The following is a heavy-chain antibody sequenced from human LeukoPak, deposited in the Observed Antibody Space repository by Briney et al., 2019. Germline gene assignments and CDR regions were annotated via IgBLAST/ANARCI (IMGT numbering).Heavy chain of an antibody. V-gene: IGHV3-74*01. J-gene: IGHJ4*02. Sequence: GGSLRLSCVASGFTFSGYWMHWVRQGPGTGLVWVSRIYKDGSTTTYADSVMGRVTISRDNAKNTLYLQMDSLRVEDTAVYYCATEGPTGGRSFDYWGQGPLVTVSS. CDR2: IYKDGSTT. CDR3: ATEGPTGGRSFDY. D-gene: IGHD1-26*01. CDR1: GFTFSGYW.